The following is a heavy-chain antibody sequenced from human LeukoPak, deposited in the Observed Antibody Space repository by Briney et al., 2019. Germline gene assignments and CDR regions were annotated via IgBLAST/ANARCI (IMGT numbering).Heavy chain of an antibody. CDR3: PKDAPWKYYDSTGFSGY. D-gene: IGHD3-9*01. Sequence: GGSLRLSCAASGFLFRRYGMSWVRQAPGKGLDWVSGISDSCGSTFYAGSVKGRFTIPRDNSKNKMYLQMNKQREKGAHLYFFPKDAPWKYYDSTGFSGYWGQGTLVTVSS. V-gene: IGHV3-23*01. CDR1: GFLFRRYG. J-gene: IGHJ4*02. CDR2: ISDSCGST.